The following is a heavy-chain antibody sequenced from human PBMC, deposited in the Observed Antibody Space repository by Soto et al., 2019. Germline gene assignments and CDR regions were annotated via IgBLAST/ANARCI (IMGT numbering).Heavy chain of an antibody. CDR3: AREGALLFGGNPDYYDDLAV. D-gene: IGHD2-15*01. CDR1: GGSFSSFY. Sequence: PSETLSLTCTVYGGSFSSFYWSWIRQSPGKGLEWIGEIHHSGTTNYNPSLKSRVTISVDTSENQFSLTLSSVTAADTAVYYCAREGALLFGGNPDYYDDLAVWGQGTTVTVSS. V-gene: IGHV4-34*01. CDR2: IHHSGTT. J-gene: IGHJ6*02.